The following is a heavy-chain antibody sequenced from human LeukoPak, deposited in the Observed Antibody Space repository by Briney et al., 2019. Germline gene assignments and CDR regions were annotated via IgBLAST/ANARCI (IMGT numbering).Heavy chain of an antibody. J-gene: IGHJ4*02. CDR2: IYYSGST. Sequence: SETLSLTCTVSGGSISSYYWSWIRQPPGKGLEWIGYIYYSGSTNYNPSLKSRITISIDTSKNQFSLKLRSVSAADTAVYYCARDSYYYDSSTYRVFDYWGQGTLVTVSS. V-gene: IGHV4-59*01. CDR3: ARDSYYYDSSTYRVFDY. CDR1: GGSISSYY. D-gene: IGHD3-22*01.